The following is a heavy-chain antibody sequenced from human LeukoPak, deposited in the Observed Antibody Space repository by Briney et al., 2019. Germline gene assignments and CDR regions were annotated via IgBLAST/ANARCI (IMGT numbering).Heavy chain of an antibody. CDR1: GYTFTDYY. D-gene: IGHD2-8*01. CDR2: INPNSGGT. Sequence: ESSVKVSCKSSGYTFTDYYMHWVRQAPGKGLEWMGWINPNSGGTNYAQKFQGRVTMTRDKSISTAYVELYSLRSDDTAVYYCARDPPGVRYGRPIFDFWGQGTLVTVSS. J-gene: IGHJ4*02. V-gene: IGHV1-2*02. CDR3: ARDPPGVRYGRPIFDF.